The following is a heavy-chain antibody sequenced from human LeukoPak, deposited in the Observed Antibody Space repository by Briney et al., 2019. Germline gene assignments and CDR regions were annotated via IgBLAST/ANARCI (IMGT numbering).Heavy chain of an antibody. D-gene: IGHD2-15*01. Sequence: ASVKVSCTPSGYCFTAYYIHWVRQSPGEGLEWAGWIYPGSGDTYYAQQYRGRVLITRDSAITRVYMDLGRVSSDDPGVYLCARPPYELVAAAFFDLWGQRTRVTVSS. CDR2: IYPGSGDT. J-gene: IGHJ4*02. CDR1: GYCFTAYY. V-gene: IGHV1-2*02. CDR3: ARPPYELVAAAFFDL.